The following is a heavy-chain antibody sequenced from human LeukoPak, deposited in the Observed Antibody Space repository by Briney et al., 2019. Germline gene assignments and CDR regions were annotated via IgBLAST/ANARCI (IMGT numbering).Heavy chain of an antibody. J-gene: IGHJ4*02. V-gene: IGHV4-34*01. CDR3: ARDKLTIPFDY. CDR2: IYYSGST. D-gene: IGHD4/OR15-4a*01. CDR1: GGTFSGYY. Sequence: SETLSLTCAVYGGTFSGYYWSWIRQPPGKGLEWIGSIYYSGSTYYNPSLKSRVTISVDTSKNQFSLKLSSVTAADTAVYYCARDKLTIPFDYWGQGTLVTVSS.